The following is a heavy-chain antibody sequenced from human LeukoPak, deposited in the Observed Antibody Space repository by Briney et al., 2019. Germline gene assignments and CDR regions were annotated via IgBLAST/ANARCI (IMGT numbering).Heavy chain of an antibody. CDR2: ISSSGSTI. J-gene: IGHJ4*02. V-gene: IGHV3-11*01. CDR1: GFTFSGFS. D-gene: IGHD4-23*01. Sequence: GGSLRLSCAASGFTFSGFSMSWVRQSPTKGLEWVSYISSSGSTIDYADSVKGRFTISRDSAKNSLYLQMNSLRAEDTAVYYCARGGRPYGGFGLDYWGQGTLVTVSS. CDR3: ARGGRPYGGFGLDY.